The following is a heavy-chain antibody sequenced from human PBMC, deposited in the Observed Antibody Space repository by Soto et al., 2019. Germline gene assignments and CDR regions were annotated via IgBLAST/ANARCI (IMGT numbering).Heavy chain of an antibody. CDR1: GYSFTSYW. CDR2: IYPGDSDT. J-gene: IGHJ6*02. CDR3: ATSLQIVVVPAANFFYGMDV. Sequence: GESLKISCKGSGYSFTSYWIGWVRQMLGKGLEWMGIIYPGDSDTRYSPSFQGQVTISADKSISTAYLQWSSLKASDTAMYYCATSLQIVVVPAANFFYGMDVWGQGTTVTVSS. V-gene: IGHV5-51*01. D-gene: IGHD2-2*01.